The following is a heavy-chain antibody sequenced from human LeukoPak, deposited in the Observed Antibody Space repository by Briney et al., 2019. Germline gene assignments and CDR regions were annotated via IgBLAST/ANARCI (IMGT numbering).Heavy chain of an antibody. J-gene: IGHJ6*03. CDR3: ARYYVSWSGYPCYYYMDV. CDR1: GGSISSHY. CDR2: IYYSGST. D-gene: IGHD3-3*01. V-gene: IGHV4-59*11. Sequence: SETLSLTCTVSGGSISSHYWSWIRQPPGKGLEWIGYIYYSGSTNYNPSLKSRVTISVDTSKNQFSLKLSSVTAADTAVYYCARYYVSWSGYPCYYYMDVWGKGTTVTVSS.